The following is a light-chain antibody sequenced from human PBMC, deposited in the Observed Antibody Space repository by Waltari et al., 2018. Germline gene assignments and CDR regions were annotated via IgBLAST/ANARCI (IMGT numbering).Light chain of an antibody. CDR1: SGSVSSTSY. CDR2: KIN. V-gene: IGLV8-61*01. J-gene: IGLJ3*02. Sequence: QTVVTEETSLSVSPVGTVTLTFASSSGSVSSTSYASWYQQTPGQAPRTLVYKINTRSSGVPCSLSGSPLENNAGLTITGAQADDESDYSCLLYMGRGIWVFGGGTKLTVL. CDR3: LLYMGRGIWV.